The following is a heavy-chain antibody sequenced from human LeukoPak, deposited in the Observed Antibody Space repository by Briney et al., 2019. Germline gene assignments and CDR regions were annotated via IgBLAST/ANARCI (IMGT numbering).Heavy chain of an antibody. V-gene: IGHV3-23*01. D-gene: IGHD2-2*01. J-gene: IGHJ4*02. CDR2: LRGTGGST. CDR1: GFTLSSYA. Sequence: GGSLRLSCAAPGFTLSSYAMTWVRPTSGKGPENIPCLRGTGGSTYYSVAVKSRCSITRDDTKNTMYLQMNSLRAEDTALYYCAKAAARYCSSSICYLDYWGQGTLVTVSS. CDR3: AKAAARYCSSSICYLDY.